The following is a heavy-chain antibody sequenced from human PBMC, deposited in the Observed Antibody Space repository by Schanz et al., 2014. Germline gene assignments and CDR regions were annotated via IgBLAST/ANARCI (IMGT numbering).Heavy chain of an antibody. V-gene: IGHV3-23*04. J-gene: IGHJ3*02. CDR1: GFTVSSSS. Sequence: EVQLVESGGTLVQPGGSLRLSCAASGFTVSSSSMSWVRQAPGKGLEWVSAISGSGGSTYYANSVKGRFTISSDNPKNPLYMQMNSLRAEDTAVYYCAKMFSSYFSASSYGYPDAFDICGQGTMVTVSS. D-gene: IGHD1-26*01. CDR2: ISGSGGST. CDR3: AKMFSSYFSASSYGYPDAFDI.